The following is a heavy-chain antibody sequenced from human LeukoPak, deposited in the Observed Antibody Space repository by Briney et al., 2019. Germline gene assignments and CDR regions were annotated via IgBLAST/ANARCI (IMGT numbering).Heavy chain of an antibody. D-gene: IGHD3-22*01. J-gene: IGHJ5*02. V-gene: IGHV3-23*01. CDR2: ISGSGGST. CDR3: AKDSSPRDYDSSGPGSWFDP. Sequence: GGSPRLSCAASGFTFSSYAMSWVRQAPGKGLEWVSAISGSGGSTYYADSVKGRFTISRDNSKNTLYLQMNSLRAEDTAVYYCAKDSSPRDYDSSGPGSWFDPWGQGTLVTVSS. CDR1: GFTFSSYA.